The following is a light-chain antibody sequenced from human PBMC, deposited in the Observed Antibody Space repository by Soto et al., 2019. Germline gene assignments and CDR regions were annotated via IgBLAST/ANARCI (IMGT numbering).Light chain of an antibody. Sequence: VMPQSPATLSVSPGDRATLSCWASETVATNLAWYQQKPGQAPRLLISGASTRAAGISDRFRGSGSGTEFTLTISSLRSEDSAIYYCQQYFEWPPMTFGQGTKVDIK. CDR1: ETVATN. CDR3: QQYFEWPPMT. CDR2: GAS. J-gene: IGKJ1*01. V-gene: IGKV3-15*01.